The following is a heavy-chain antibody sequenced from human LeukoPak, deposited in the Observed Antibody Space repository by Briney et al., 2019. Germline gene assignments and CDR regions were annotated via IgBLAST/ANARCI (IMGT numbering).Heavy chain of an antibody. Sequence: PGGSLRLSCAASGFTFSNAWMSWVRQAPGKGLEWVGRIKDKTDGGTRDYAAPVKGRFTISRDDSKNTLDLQMNSLKTEDTAVYYCTTRRLYCTSSTCSRSQVAYWGQGTLVTVSS. V-gene: IGHV3-15*01. CDR3: TTRRLYCTSSTCSRSQVAY. CDR1: GFTFSNAW. CDR2: IKDKTDGGTR. J-gene: IGHJ4*02. D-gene: IGHD2-2*01.